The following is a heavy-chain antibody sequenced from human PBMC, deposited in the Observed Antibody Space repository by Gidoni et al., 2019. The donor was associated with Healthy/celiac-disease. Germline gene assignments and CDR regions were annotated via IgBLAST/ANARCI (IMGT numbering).Heavy chain of an antibody. J-gene: IGHJ4*02. D-gene: IGHD3-16*01. CDR1: GFTFSSYG. Sequence: QVPLVDSGGGVVPPGSSLSLSCAASGFTFSSYGMHWVRQAPGKGLEWVAVIWYDGSNKYYADSVKGRFTISRDNTKNTLYLQMNSLRAEDTAVYYGARGGLREYYFDYWGQGTLVTVSS. CDR2: IWYDGSNK. V-gene: IGHV3-33*01. CDR3: ARGGLREYYFDY.